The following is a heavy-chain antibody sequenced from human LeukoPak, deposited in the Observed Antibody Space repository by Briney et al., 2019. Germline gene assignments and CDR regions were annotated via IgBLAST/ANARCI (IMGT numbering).Heavy chain of an antibody. CDR1: GGSISSYY. V-gene: IGHV4-59*01. CDR2: IYYSGST. CDR3: AREGQQLAFDY. D-gene: IGHD6-13*01. J-gene: IGHJ4*02. Sequence: SETLSLTCTVSGGSISSYYWSWIRQPPGKGLEWIGYIYYSGSTNYNPSLKSRVTISVDTSKNQFSLKLSSVIAADTAVYYCAREGQQLAFDYWGQGTLVTVSS.